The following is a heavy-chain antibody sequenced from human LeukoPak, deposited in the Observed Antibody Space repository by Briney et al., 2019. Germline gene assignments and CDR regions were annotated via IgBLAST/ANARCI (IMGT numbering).Heavy chain of an antibody. J-gene: IGHJ4*02. CDR1: GFTFSSYA. V-gene: IGHV3-30-3*01. Sequence: GRSLRLSCAASGFTFSSYAMHWVRQAPGKGLEWVAVISYDGSNKYYADSVKGRFTISRDNSKNTLYLQMNSLRAEDTAVYYCAKESGQYDYWGQGTLVTVSS. D-gene: IGHD3-3*01. CDR2: ISYDGSNK. CDR3: AKESGQYDY.